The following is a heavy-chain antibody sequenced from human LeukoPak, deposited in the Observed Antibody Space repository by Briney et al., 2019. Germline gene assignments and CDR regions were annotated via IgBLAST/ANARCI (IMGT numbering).Heavy chain of an antibody. CDR3: ARTVPYDYVWGSYRYLGGNYFDY. CDR1: GGSFSGYY. J-gene: IGHJ4*02. V-gene: IGHV4-34*01. CDR2: INHSGST. Sequence: SETLSLTCAVYGGSFSGYYWSWIRQPPGKGLEWIGEINHSGSTNYNPSLNSRVTISVDTSKNQFSLKLSSVTAADTAVYYCARTVPYDYVWGSYRYLGGNYFDYWGQGTLVTVSS. D-gene: IGHD3-16*02.